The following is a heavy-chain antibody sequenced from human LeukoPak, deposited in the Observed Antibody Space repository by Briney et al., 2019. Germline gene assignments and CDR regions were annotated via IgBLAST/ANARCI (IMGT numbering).Heavy chain of an antibody. CDR2: ISGSGGST. Sequence: GGSLRLSCAASGFTFSSYAMSWVRQAPGKGLEWVSAISGSGGSTYYADSVKGRFTISRDNSKNTLYLQMNSLRAEDTAVYYCAKLKSPYCTNGVCLYIAYYFDYWGQGTLVTVSS. CDR1: GFTFSSYA. V-gene: IGHV3-23*01. CDR3: AKLKSPYCTNGVCLYIAYYFDY. J-gene: IGHJ4*02. D-gene: IGHD2-8*01.